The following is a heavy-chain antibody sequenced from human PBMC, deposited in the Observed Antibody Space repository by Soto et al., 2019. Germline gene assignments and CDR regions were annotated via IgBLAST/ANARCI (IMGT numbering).Heavy chain of an antibody. V-gene: IGHV3-53*01. J-gene: IGHJ1*01. CDR1: GFTVSNYY. CDR2: IFTGGGT. CDR3: ARDLGRDTNQH. D-gene: IGHD2-21*02. Sequence: EVHLVESGGGLIQPGGSLRLSCAASGFTVSNYYMSWVRQAPGKGLEWVSVIFTGGGTSYADSVKGRFTISRDTSKNTVFLQMNSLRAEDAAVYYCARDLGRDTNQHWGQGTLVTGSS.